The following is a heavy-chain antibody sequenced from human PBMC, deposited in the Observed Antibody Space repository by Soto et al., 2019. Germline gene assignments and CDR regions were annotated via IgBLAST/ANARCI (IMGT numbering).Heavy chain of an antibody. CDR1: GFTFSSYA. CDR2: ISYDGSNK. Sequence: HPGGSLRLSCAASGFTFSSYAMHWVRQAPGKGLEWVAVISYDGSNKYYADSVKGRFTISRDNSKNTLYLQMNSLRAEDTAVYYCARDVVKVGATHFDYWGQGTLVTVSS. CDR3: ARDVVKVGATHFDY. D-gene: IGHD1-26*01. V-gene: IGHV3-30-3*01. J-gene: IGHJ4*02.